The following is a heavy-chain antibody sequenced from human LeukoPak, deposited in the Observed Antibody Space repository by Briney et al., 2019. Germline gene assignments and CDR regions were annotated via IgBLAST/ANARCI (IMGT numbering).Heavy chain of an antibody. CDR1: GFTVSSNY. J-gene: IGHJ4*02. D-gene: IGHD2-15*01. CDR3: AREDSPGVFDY. V-gene: IGHV3-53*01. Sequence: GGSRRLSCAASGFTVSSNYMSWVRQAPGKGLEWVSVIYSGGSTYYADSVKGRFTISRDNSKNTLYLQMNSLRAEDTAVYYCAREDSPGVFDYWGQGTLVTVSS. CDR2: IYSGGST.